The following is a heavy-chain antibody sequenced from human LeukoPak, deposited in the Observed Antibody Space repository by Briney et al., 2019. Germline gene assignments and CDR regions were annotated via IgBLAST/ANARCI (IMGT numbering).Heavy chain of an antibody. Sequence: SETLSLTCTVSGGSLNSYYWIWIRQPPGKGLEWIGYIYYSGSTNYSPSLKSRVTISVDTSKNQFSLKLSSVTAADTAMYYCARQISDYYYYYMDVWGEGITVTVSS. CDR2: IYYSGST. J-gene: IGHJ6*03. CDR1: GGSLNSYY. D-gene: IGHD2/OR15-2a*01. V-gene: IGHV4-59*01. CDR3: ARQISDYYYYYMDV.